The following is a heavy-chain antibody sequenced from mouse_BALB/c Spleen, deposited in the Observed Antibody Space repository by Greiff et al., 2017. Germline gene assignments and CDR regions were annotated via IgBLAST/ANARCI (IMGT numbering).Heavy chain of an antibody. J-gene: IGHJ4*01. D-gene: IGHD2-14*01. Sequence: EVQVVESGGGLVKPGGSLKLSCAASGFTFSSYAMSWVRQTPEKRLEWVATISSGGSYTYYPDSVKGRFTISRDNAKNTLYLQMSSLRSEDTAMYYCARNYRYDVGYAMDYWGQGTSVTVSS. CDR2: ISSGGSYT. V-gene: IGHV5-9-3*01. CDR1: GFTFSSYA. CDR3: ARNYRYDVGYAMDY.